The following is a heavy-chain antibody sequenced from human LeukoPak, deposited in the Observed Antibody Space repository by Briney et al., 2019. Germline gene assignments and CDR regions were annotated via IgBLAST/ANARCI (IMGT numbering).Heavy chain of an antibody. J-gene: IGHJ2*01. CDR3: ARRVVNNRNWYFNL. V-gene: IGHV5-51*01. D-gene: IGHD4-23*01. CDR1: GYSFTSYW. CDR2: IYPGDSNT. Sequence: GESLKISCKGSGYSFTSYWIGWVRQMPGKGLEWMGIIYPGDSNTRYSPSFQGQGTISADKSINTAYVQWSSLKASDTAMYYCARRVVNNRNWYFNLWGRGTLVTVSS.